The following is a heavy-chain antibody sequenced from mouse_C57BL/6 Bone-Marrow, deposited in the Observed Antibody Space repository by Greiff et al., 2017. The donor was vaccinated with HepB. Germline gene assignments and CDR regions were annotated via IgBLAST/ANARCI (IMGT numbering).Heavy chain of an antibody. J-gene: IGHJ2*01. CDR2: IDPNSGGT. V-gene: IGHV1-72*01. Sequence: VQLQQPGAELVKPGASVKLSCKASGYTFTSYWMHWVKQRPGRGLEWIGRIDPNSGGTKYNEKFKSKATLTVDKPSSTAYMQLSSLTSEGSAVYYCARHACITTVVGGFDYWGQGTPLTVSS. CDR3: ARHACITTVVGGFDY. D-gene: IGHD1-1*01. CDR1: GYTFTSYW.